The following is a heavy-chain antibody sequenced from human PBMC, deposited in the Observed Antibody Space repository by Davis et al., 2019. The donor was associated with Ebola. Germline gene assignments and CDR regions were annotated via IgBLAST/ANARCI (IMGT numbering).Heavy chain of an antibody. CDR2: ISSSSSYI. CDR1: GFTFSSYS. D-gene: IGHD1-26*01. Sequence: GESLKISCAASGFTFSSYSMNWVRQAPGKGLEWVSSISSSSSYIYYADSVKGRFTISRDNAKNSLYLQMNSLRAEDTAVYYCARQTREPGYWGQGALVTVSS. CDR3: ARQTREPGY. V-gene: IGHV3-21*01. J-gene: IGHJ4*02.